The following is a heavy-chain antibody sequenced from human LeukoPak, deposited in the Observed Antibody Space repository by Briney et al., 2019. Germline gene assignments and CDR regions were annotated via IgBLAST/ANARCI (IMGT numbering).Heavy chain of an antibody. CDR1: GGSISSYY. Sequence: SETLSLTCTVSGGSISSYYWSWIRQPPGKGLEWIGYIYYSGSINYNPSLKSRVTISVDTSKNQFSLKLSSVTAADTAVYYCARVYYDSGGYYPDDAFDIWGQGTMVTVSS. J-gene: IGHJ3*02. CDR2: IYYSGSI. CDR3: ARVYYDSGGYYPDDAFDI. V-gene: IGHV4-59*08. D-gene: IGHD3-22*01.